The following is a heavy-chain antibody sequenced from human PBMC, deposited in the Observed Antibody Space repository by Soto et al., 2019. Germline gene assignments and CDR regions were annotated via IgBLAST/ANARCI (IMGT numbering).Heavy chain of an antibody. V-gene: IGHV4-34*01. CDR2: INHSGST. CDR1: GGSFSGYY. Sequence: SETLSLTCAVYGGSFSGYYWSWIRQPPGKGLEWIGEINHSGSTNYNPSLKSRVTISVETSKNQFSLKLSSVTAADTAVYYCARGGIQSYYYYYYTDVWGKGTTVT. J-gene: IGHJ6*03. CDR3: ARGGIQSYYYYYYTDV.